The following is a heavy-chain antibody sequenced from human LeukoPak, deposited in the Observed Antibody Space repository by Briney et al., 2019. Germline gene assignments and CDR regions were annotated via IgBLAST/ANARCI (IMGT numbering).Heavy chain of an antibody. CDR1: GFTFSNYW. CDR3: AKSDWFDP. V-gene: IGHV3-74*03. J-gene: IGHJ5*02. CDR2: IKHDGSIA. Sequence: GESLRLSCATSGFTFSNYWMSWLRQAPGKGLGWASRIKHDGSIATYAESVKGRFTISRDNARNTLYLPMNSLRVGETAVYYCAKSDWFDPWGRGTLVTVSS.